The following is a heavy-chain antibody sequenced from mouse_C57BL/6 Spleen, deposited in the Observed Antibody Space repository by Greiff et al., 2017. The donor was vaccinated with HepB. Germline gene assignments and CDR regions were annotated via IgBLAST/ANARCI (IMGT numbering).Heavy chain of an antibody. CDR1: GYTFTDYE. CDR2: IDPETGGT. J-gene: IGHJ3*01. D-gene: IGHD1-1*01. V-gene: IGHV1-15*01. Sequence: QVQLQQSGAELVRPGASVTLSCKASGYTFTDYEMHWVKQTPVHGLEWIGAIDPETGGTAYNQKFKGKAILTADKSSSTAYMELRSLTSEDSAVYYCTRYYDGAWFAYWGQGTLVTVSA. CDR3: TRYYDGAWFAY.